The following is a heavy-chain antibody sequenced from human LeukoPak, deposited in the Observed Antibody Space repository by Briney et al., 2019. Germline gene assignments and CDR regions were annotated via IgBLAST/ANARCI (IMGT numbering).Heavy chain of an antibody. CDR3: ARGFLYYDFWSGYSDDY. Sequence: SETLSLTCAVYGGSFSGYYWSWIRQPPGKGLEWIGEINHSGSTDYNPSLKSRVTISVDTSKNQFSLKLRSVTAADTAVYYCARGFLYYDFWSGYSDDYWGQGTLVTVSS. V-gene: IGHV4-34*01. CDR2: INHSGST. D-gene: IGHD3-3*01. J-gene: IGHJ4*02. CDR1: GGSFSGYY.